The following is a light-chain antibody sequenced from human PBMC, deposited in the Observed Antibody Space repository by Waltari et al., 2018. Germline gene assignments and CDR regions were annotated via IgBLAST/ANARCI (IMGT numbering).Light chain of an antibody. CDR1: PSVSSN. Sequence: EIVMTQSPATLSVSPGERATLSCRASPSVSSNLAWYHQKPGQAPRLLIYGASTRATGSPARFSGSGSGTEVTLTISSLQSEDFAVYYCQQYNNWPPWTFGQGTKVEIK. J-gene: IGKJ1*01. V-gene: IGKV3-15*01. CDR2: GAS. CDR3: QQYNNWPPWT.